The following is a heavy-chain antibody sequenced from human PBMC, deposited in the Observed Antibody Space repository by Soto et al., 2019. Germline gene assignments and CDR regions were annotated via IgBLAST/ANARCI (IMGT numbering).Heavy chain of an antibody. CDR3: AREDILVPRSFYY. CDR2: ISSHSVTR. Sequence: PGGSLRLSCVASGFTFGNYGMTCVLQAPGKGLEWLSYISSHSVTRYYAASVRARFSIFRDNAKNSLYLQINSLRDEDPAVYYCAREDILVPRSFYYWGQGALVTVSS. D-gene: IGHD5-12*01. CDR1: GFTFGNYG. J-gene: IGHJ4*02. V-gene: IGHV3-48*02.